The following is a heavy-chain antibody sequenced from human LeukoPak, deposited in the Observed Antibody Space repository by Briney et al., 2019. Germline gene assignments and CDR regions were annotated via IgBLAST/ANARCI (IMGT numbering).Heavy chain of an antibody. CDR2: ISSSSSYI. CDR1: GFTFSSYS. V-gene: IGHV3-21*01. D-gene: IGHD3-3*01. Sequence: GGSLRLSCAASGFTFSSYSMNWVRPAPGKGLEWVSSISSSSSYIYYADSVKGRFTISRDNAKNSLYLQMNSLRAEDTAVYYCASSFWSGYYGYWGQGTLVTVSS. CDR3: ASSFWSGYYGY. J-gene: IGHJ4*02.